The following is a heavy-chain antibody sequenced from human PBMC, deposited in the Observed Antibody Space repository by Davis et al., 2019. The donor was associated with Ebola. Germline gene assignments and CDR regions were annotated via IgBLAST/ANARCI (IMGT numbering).Heavy chain of an antibody. J-gene: IGHJ4*02. V-gene: IGHV3-53*04. D-gene: IGHD3-22*01. CDR3: ARDGYYYDSSGYYAIIDY. Sequence: GGSLRLSCAASGFTVSSNYMSWVRQAPGKGLEWVSVIYSGGSTYYADSVKGRFTISRHNSKNTLYLQMNSLRAEDTAVYYCARDGYYYDSSGYYAIIDYWGQGTLVTVSS. CDR2: IYSGGST. CDR1: GFTVSSNY.